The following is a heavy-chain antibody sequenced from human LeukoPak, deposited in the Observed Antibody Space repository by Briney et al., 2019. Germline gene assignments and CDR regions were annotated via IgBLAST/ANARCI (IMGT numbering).Heavy chain of an antibody. CDR3: ARASYSYDINGWVPFDY. CDR2: IYTSGNT. J-gene: IGHJ4*02. CDR1: GGSFSGYY. V-gene: IGHV4-59*10. Sequence: SETLSLTCAVYGGSFSGYYWSWIRQPPGKGLEWIGRIYTSGNTNYNPSLKSRATISVDTSKNQFSLELSSVTAADTAVYYCARASYSYDINGWVPFDYWGQGTLVTVSS. D-gene: IGHD3-22*01.